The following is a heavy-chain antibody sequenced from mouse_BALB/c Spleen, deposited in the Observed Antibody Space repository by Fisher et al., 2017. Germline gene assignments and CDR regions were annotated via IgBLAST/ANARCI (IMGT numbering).Heavy chain of an antibody. CDR3: ARGDDYDRYAMDY. Sequence: KFKGTATLTVDKSSSTAYMQLSSLTSEDSAVYYCARGDDYDRYAMDYWGQGTSVTVSS. V-gene: IGHV1-64*01. D-gene: IGHD2-4*01. J-gene: IGHJ4*01.